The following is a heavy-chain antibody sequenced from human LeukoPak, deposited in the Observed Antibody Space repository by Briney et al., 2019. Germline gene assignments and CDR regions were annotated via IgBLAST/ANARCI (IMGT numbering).Heavy chain of an antibody. CDR3: ARESLTWLQSRTSWFDP. J-gene: IGHJ5*02. Sequence: SETLSLTCTVSGGSISSSTYFWGWIRQPPGTGLEWIGTIYYSGSTYYNPSLKSRVTISVDSSKNQFSLRLSSVTAADTAVYYCARESLTWLQSRTSWFDPWGRGTLVTVSS. D-gene: IGHD5-24*01. CDR1: GGSISSSTYF. V-gene: IGHV4-39*07. CDR2: IYYSGST.